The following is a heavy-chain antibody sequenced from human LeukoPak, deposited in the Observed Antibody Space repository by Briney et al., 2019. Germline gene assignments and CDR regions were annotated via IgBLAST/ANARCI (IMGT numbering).Heavy chain of an antibody. D-gene: IGHD3-16*01. J-gene: IGHJ6*03. V-gene: IGHV3-20*04. CDR1: GFIFDDYG. CDR3: ARDLGVWGRYYYYYYMDV. CDR2: INWNGGST. Sequence: GGSLRLSCAAFGFIFDDYGMSWVRQAPGKGLEWVSGINWNGGSTGYADSVKGRFTISRDNAKNSLYLQMNSLRAEDTAVYYCARDLGVWGRYYYYYYMDVWGKGTTVTISS.